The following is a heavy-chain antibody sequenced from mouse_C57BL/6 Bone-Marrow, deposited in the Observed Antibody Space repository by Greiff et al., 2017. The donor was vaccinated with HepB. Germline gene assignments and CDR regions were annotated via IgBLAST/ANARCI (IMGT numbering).Heavy chain of an antibody. CDR3: ARHQGYGSRWFAY. D-gene: IGHD1-1*01. V-gene: IGHV5-6*01. Sequence: EVHLVESGGDLVKPGGSLKLSCAASGFTFSSYGMSWVRQTPDKRLEWVATISSGGSYTYYPDSVKGRFTISRDNAKNTLYLQMSSLKSEDTAMCYCARHQGYGSRWFAYWGQGTLVTVSA. CDR1: GFTFSSYG. J-gene: IGHJ3*01. CDR2: ISSGGSYT.